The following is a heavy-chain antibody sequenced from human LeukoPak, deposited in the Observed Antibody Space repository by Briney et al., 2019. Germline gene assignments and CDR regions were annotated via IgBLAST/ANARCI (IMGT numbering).Heavy chain of an antibody. CDR2: IAPGYGHT. D-gene: IGHD5-12*01. J-gene: IGHJ4*02. Sequence: GASVKVSCKASGYTFSDYAVHWVRQAPGERLEWMGWIAPGYGHTKYSQKFQDRVTISRDTSANTVYMDLSSLRSEEDTAMYYCARDDGSTWLLDYWGQGTLVTVSS. V-gene: IGHV1-3*01. CDR3: ARDDGSTWLLDY. CDR1: GYTFSDYA.